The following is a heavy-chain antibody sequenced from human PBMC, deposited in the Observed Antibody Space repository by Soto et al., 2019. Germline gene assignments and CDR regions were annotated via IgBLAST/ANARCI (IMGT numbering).Heavy chain of an antibody. CDR1: GFTFTSSA. D-gene: IGHD2-2*01. CDR3: AAGPSREYPVDDYYYGMDV. V-gene: IGHV1-58*01. CDR2: IVVGSGNT. Sequence: SVKVSCKASGFTFTSSAVQWVRQARGQRLEWIGWIVVGSGNTNYAQKFQERVTITRDMSTSTAYMELSSLRSEDTAVYYCAAGPSREYPVDDYYYGMDVWGQGTTVTVSS. J-gene: IGHJ6*02.